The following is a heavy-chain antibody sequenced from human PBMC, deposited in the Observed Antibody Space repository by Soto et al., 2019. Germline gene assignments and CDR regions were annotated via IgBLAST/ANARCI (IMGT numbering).Heavy chain of an antibody. CDR1: GGSISSGGYS. Sequence: SETLSLTCAVSGGSISSGGYSWSWIRQPPGKGLEWIGYIYHSGSTYYNPSLKSRVTISVDRSKNQFSLKLSSVTAADTAVYYCARGGIAAAVNNWFDPWGQGTLVTVSS. V-gene: IGHV4-30-2*01. J-gene: IGHJ5*02. CDR3: ARGGIAAAVNNWFDP. CDR2: IYHSGST. D-gene: IGHD6-13*01.